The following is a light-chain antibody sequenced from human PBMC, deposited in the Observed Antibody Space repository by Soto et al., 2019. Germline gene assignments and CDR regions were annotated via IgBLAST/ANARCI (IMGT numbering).Light chain of an antibody. V-gene: IGLV2-18*02. J-gene: IGLJ1*01. CDR2: EVS. CDR1: SSDVGSYNR. Sequence: QSVLTQPPSVSGSPGQSVTISCTGTSSDVGSYNRVAWYQQPPGTAPKLMIYEVSNRPSGVPDRFSGSKSGNTASLTISGLQAEDEADYYCNSYTSSDTYVCGTGTKVTV. CDR3: NSYTSSDTYV.